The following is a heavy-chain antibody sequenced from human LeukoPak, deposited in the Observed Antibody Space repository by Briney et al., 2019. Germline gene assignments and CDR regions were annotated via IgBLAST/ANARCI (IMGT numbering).Heavy chain of an antibody. CDR2: ISAYNGNT. Sequence: ASVKVSCKASGYTFTSYGISWVRQAPGQGLEWMGWISAYNGNTNYAQKLQGRVTMTTDTSTSTAYMELSSLRSEDTAVYYCASGDYYGSGSLYYFDYWGQGPLVTVSS. J-gene: IGHJ4*02. V-gene: IGHV1-18*01. CDR1: GYTFTSYG. CDR3: ASGDYYGSGSLYYFDY. D-gene: IGHD3-10*01.